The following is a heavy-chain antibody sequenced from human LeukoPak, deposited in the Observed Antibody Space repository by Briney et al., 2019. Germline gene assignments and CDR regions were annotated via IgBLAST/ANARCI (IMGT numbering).Heavy chain of an antibody. CDR3: ARGGLSGYSGTRNWFDP. D-gene: IGHD5-12*01. V-gene: IGHV7-4-1*02. CDR2: INTNTGNP. J-gene: IGHJ5*02. Sequence: ASVKVSCKASGYTFTSYAMNWVRQAPGQGLEWMGWINTNTGNPTYAQGFTGRFVFSLDTSVSTAYLQISSLKAEDTAVYYCARGGLSGYSGTRNWFDPWGQGTLVTVSS. CDR1: GYTFTSYA.